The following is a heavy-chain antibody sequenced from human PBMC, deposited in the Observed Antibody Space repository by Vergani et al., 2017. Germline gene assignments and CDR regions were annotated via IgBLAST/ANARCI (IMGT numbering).Heavy chain of an antibody. CDR2: IIPIFGIA. CDR1: GGTFSSYA. V-gene: IGHV1-69*17. Sequence: QVQLVQSGAEVKKPGSSVKVSCKASGGTFSSYAISWVRQAPGQGLEWMGGIIPIFGIANYAQKFQGRVTITADKSTSTAYMELSSLRSEDTAVYYCARQWLVQIRHYYYYGMDVWGQGTTVTVSS. CDR3: ARQWLVQIRHYYYYGMDV. D-gene: IGHD6-19*01. J-gene: IGHJ6*02.